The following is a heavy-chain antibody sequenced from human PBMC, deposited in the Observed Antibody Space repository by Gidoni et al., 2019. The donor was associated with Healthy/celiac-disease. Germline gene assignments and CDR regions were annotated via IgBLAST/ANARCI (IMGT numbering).Heavy chain of an antibody. D-gene: IGHD2-2*02. CDR1: GFTFSSYS. CDR3: ARGCSSTSCYTEFDY. J-gene: IGHJ4*02. CDR2: ISSSSSYI. Sequence: EVQLVESGGGLVKPGGYLRLSCSASGFTFSSYSVNWVRQARGKGLEWVSSISSSSSYIDYADSVKGRFTISRDNAKNSLYLQMNSLRAEDTAVYYCARGCSSTSCYTEFDYWGQGTLVTVSS. V-gene: IGHV3-21*01.